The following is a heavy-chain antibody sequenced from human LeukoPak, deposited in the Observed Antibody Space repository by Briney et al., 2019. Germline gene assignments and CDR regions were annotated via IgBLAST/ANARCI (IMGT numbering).Heavy chain of an antibody. CDR3: ARSYLADCGGDCSRLDY. V-gene: IGHV3-48*03. J-gene: IGHJ4*02. CDR2: ISSSGSTK. Sequence: GGSLRLSCAASGFTFSSYEMEWVRQAPGRGLEFVSYISSSGSTKYYADSVKGRFTISRDNAKNSLYLQVSSLRAEDTAVYYCARSYLADCGGDCSRLDYWGQGTLVTVSS. D-gene: IGHD2-21*02. CDR1: GFTFSSYE.